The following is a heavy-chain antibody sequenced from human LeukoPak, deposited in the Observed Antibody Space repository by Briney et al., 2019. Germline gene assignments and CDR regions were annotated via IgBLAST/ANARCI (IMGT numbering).Heavy chain of an antibody. CDR2: IIPIFGTA. D-gene: IGHD2-15*01. J-gene: IGHJ6*03. CDR3: VRGMVVVVVAATHYYMDV. V-gene: IGHV1-69*01. CDR1: GGTFSSYA. Sequence: GSSVKVSCKASGGTFSSYAISWVRQAPGQGLEWMGGIIPIFGTANYAQKFQGRVTITADESTSTAYMELSSLRSEDTAVYYCVRGMVVVVVAATHYYMDVWGKGTTVTVSS.